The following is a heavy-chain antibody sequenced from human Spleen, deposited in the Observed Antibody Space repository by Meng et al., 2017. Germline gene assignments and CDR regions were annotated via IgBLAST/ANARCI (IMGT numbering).Heavy chain of an antibody. CDR3: ARDRLEKATIPSYYYVMDV. D-gene: IGHD5-24*01. Sequence: ASVKISCKASGYTFTSYGISWVRQAPGRGLEWMGWISTHIGNTDYAQKLQGRVIMTTDTSTSTAFMELRSLRSDDTDLYYCARDRLEKATIPSYYYVMDVWGQGTTVTVSS. CDR2: ISTHIGNT. J-gene: IGHJ6*02. CDR1: GYTFTSYG. V-gene: IGHV1-18*01.